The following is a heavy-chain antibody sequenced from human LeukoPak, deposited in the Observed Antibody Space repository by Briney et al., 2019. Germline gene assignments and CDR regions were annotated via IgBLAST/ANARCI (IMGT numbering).Heavy chain of an antibody. CDR1: GFTFSSYA. CDR3: ARGNGDYAIHPNY. Sequence: GGSLRLSCAASGFTFSSYAMTWARQAPGKGLEWVSAISGSGSNTYYADSVKGRFTISRDNSKNTLYLQINSLRADDTAVYYCARGNGDYAIHPNYWGQGTLVTVSS. CDR2: ISGSGSNT. J-gene: IGHJ4*02. V-gene: IGHV3-23*01. D-gene: IGHD4-17*01.